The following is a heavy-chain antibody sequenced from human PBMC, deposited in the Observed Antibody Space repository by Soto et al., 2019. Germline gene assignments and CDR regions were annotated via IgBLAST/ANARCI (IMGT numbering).Heavy chain of an antibody. CDR1: GYTFTSYG. CDR3: ARIIVVVPAAIVPLDP. D-gene: IGHD2-2*02. J-gene: IGHJ5*02. V-gene: IGHV1-18*01. Sequence: ASVKVSCKASGYTFTSYGISWVRQAPGQGLEWMGWISAYNGNTNYAQKLQGRVTMTTDTSTSTAYMELRSLRSDDTAVYYCARIIVVVPAAIVPLDPWGQGTLGTVSS. CDR2: ISAYNGNT.